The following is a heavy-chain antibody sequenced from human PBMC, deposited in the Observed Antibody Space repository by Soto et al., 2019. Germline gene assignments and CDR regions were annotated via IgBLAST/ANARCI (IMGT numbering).Heavy chain of an antibody. D-gene: IGHD3-22*01. J-gene: IGHJ4*02. CDR1: GFTFSSYG. Sequence: QVQLVESGGGVVQPGRSLRLSCAASGFTFSSYGMHWVRQAPGKGLEWVAVISYDGSNKYYADSVKGRFTISRDNFKNTLYLQMNSLRAEDTAVYYCAKESSGYYCFDYWGQGTLVTVSS. V-gene: IGHV3-30*18. CDR2: ISYDGSNK. CDR3: AKESSGYYCFDY.